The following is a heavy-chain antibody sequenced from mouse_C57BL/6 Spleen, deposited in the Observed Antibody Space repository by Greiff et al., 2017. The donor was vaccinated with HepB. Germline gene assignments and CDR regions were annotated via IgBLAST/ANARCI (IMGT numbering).Heavy chain of an antibody. V-gene: IGHV3-6*01. CDR3: VREDWPITTVVADYAMDY. D-gene: IGHD1-1*01. CDR2: ISYDGSN. Sequence: ESGPGLVKPSQSLSLTCSVTGYSITSGYYWNWIRQFPGNKLEWMGYISYDGSNNYNPSLKNRISITRDTSKNQFFLKLNSVTTEDTATYYCVREDWPITTVVADYAMDYWGQGTSVTVSS. J-gene: IGHJ4*01. CDR1: GYSITSGYY.